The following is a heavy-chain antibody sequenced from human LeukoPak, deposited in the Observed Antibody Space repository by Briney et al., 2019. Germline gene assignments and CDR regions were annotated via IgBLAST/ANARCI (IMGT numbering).Heavy chain of an antibody. CDR1: GFTFSSYA. J-gene: IGHJ4*02. CDR3: AKGAYYWGYYFDY. CDR2: IKQDGSEK. Sequence: GGSLRLSCAASGFTFSSYAMSWVRQAPGKGLEWVANIKQDGSEKYYVDSVKGRFTISRDNAKNSLYLQMNSLRAEDTAVYYCAKGAYYWGYYFDYWGQGTLVTVSS. D-gene: IGHD3-22*01. V-gene: IGHV3-7*03.